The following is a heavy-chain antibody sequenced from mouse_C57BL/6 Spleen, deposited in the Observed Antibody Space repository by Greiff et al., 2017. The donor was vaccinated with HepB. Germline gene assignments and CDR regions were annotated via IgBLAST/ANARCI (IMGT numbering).Heavy chain of an antibody. CDR3: ARRNNDYDGWYFDV. CDR1: GFTFSDYG. J-gene: IGHJ1*03. D-gene: IGHD2-4*01. V-gene: IGHV5-17*01. CDR2: ISSGSSTI. Sequence: EVKVVESGGGLVKPGGSLKLSCAASGFTFSDYGMHWVRQAPEKGLEWVAYISSGSSTIYYADTVKGRFTISRDNAKNTLFLQMTSLRAEDTAMYYWARRNNDYDGWYFDVWGTGTTVTVSS.